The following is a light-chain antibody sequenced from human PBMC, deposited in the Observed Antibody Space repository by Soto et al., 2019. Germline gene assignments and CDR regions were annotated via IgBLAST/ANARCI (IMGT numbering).Light chain of an antibody. Sequence: ELVLTQSPATLSLSPGEIATLSCRASQSVGSYLAWYQQKPGQPPRLLIYDASTRATGIPARFSGSGSGTDFTLTISSLEPEDFAVYYCQQRGNWPTFGQGTRLEIK. CDR2: DAS. CDR3: QQRGNWPT. CDR1: QSVGSY. J-gene: IGKJ5*01. V-gene: IGKV3-11*01.